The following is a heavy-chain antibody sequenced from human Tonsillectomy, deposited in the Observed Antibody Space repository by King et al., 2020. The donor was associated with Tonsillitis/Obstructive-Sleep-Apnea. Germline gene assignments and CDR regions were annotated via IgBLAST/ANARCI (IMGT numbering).Heavy chain of an antibody. V-gene: IGHV1-2*02. CDR1: GYTFTGYY. J-gene: IGHJ5*02. CDR2: INPNSGGT. D-gene: IGHD3-22*01. Sequence: VQLVESGAEVKKPGASVKVSCKASGYTFTGYYMHWVRQAPGQGLEWMGWINPNSGGTSYAQKFQGRVTMTRDTSISTAYMELSRLRSDDTAVYYCARDDYDDSSDPGWFDPWGQGXLVTVSS. CDR3: ARDDYDDSSDPGWFDP.